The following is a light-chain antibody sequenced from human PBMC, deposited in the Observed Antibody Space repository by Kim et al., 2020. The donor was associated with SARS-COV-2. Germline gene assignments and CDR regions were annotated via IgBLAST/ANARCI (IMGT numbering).Light chain of an antibody. CDR2: AAS. CDR3: LQDYNYPWT. V-gene: IGKV1-6*01. CDR1: QGIRND. J-gene: IGKJ1*01. Sequence: AAVGEGVTITCPASQGIRNDSGWYQQKPGKAPKLLIYAASSLQSGVPSRFSGSGSGTDFTLTISSLQPEDFATYYCLQDYNYPWTFGQGTKVDIK.